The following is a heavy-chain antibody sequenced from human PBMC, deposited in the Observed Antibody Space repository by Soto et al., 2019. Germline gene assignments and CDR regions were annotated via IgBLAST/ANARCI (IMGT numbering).Heavy chain of an antibody. CDR1: GFAFSSFN. V-gene: IGHV3-48*01. J-gene: IGHJ6*04. CDR3: ARDSGIYCDSGSCYPMDV. Sequence: GGSLRLSCAGSGFAFSSFNINWVRQAPGKGLEWISYISGSGGNKYYADSVEGRFSISRDNAKNSIYLQMNSLRVEDTAVYFCARDSGIYCDSGSCYPMDVWGEGTTVTVSS. CDR2: ISGSGGNK. D-gene: IGHD1-26*01.